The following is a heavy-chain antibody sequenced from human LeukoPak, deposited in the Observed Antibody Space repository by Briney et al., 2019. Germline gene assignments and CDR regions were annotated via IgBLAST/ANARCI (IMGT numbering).Heavy chain of an antibody. V-gene: IGHV3-74*01. CDR2: INSDGINT. CDR1: GFTFSNYW. D-gene: IGHD3-22*01. J-gene: IGHJ4*01. CDR3: ARVLHKRNYDSGVYYGY. Sequence: GGSLRLSCAASGFTFSNYWMHWVRQAPGKGLVWVSRINSDGINTSYADSVKGRFTISRDNAKNSLFLQMNSLRAEDTAVYYCARVLHKRNYDSGVYYGYWGQGTLVTVSS.